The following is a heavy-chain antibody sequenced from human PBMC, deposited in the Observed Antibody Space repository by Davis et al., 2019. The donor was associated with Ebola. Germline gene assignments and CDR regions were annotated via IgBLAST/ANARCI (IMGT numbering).Heavy chain of an antibody. Sequence: SETLSLTCTVSGDSVSSRFWSWIRQTPGKGLEWIGSISYSGNTNYNPSLKSRVIISIDTSKNQFSLRLTSLSAADTALYYCARDVASWGQGTLVTVAS. CDR1: GDSVSSRF. V-gene: IGHV4-59*02. CDR2: ISYSGNT. CDR3: ARDVAS. D-gene: IGHD5-12*01. J-gene: IGHJ5*02.